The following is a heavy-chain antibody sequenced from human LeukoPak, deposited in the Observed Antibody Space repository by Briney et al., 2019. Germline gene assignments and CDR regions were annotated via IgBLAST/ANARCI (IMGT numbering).Heavy chain of an antibody. J-gene: IGHJ4*02. CDR3: ARDTTRPYYGGNSEIDY. CDR1: GFTFSSYA. CDR2: ISYDGSNK. Sequence: PGGSLRPSCAASGFTFSSYAMHWVRQAPGKGLEWVAVISYDGSNKYYADSVKGRFTISRDNSKNTLYLQMNSLRAEDTAVYYCARDTTRPYYGGNSEIDYWGQGTLVTVSS. V-gene: IGHV3-30*04. D-gene: IGHD4-23*01.